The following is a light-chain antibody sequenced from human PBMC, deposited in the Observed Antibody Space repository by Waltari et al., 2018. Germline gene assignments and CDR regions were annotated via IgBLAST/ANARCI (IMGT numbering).Light chain of an antibody. Sequence: SYVVTQAPSVPVAPGTTARITCGGNNIGSKSVNWYRQKPGQAPVLVMYFDKDRPSGIPERFSGSNSGNTATLIISRVEAGDEADYYCQVWDSNNDHWVFGGGTRLTV. V-gene: IGLV3-21*04. CDR2: FDK. CDR3: QVWDSNNDHWV. J-gene: IGLJ3*02. CDR1: NIGSKS.